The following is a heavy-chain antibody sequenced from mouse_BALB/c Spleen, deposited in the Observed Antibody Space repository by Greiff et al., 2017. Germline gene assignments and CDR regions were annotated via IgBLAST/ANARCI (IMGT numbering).Heavy chain of an antibody. CDR1: GFTFSSFG. V-gene: IGHV5-17*02. D-gene: IGHD1-2*01. Sequence: EVQLVESGGGLVQPGGSRKLSCAASGFTFSSFGMHWVRQSPEKGLEWVAYISSGSSTIYYADTVKGRFTISRDNPKNTLFLQMTSLRSEDTAMYYCASDGAWYFDVWGAGTTVTVSS. J-gene: IGHJ1*01. CDR2: ISSGSSTI. CDR3: ASDGAWYFDV.